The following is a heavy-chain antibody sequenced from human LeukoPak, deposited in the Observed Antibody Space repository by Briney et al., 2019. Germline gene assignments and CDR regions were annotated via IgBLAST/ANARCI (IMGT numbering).Heavy chain of an antibody. V-gene: IGHV3-23*01. D-gene: IGHD3-10*01. CDR3: AKSPYGSGTYYGDY. CDR1: GFTFSNYA. CDR2: ISGSGGSP. J-gene: IGHJ4*02. Sequence: PGRSLRLSCAASGFTFSNYAMSWVRQAPGKGLEWVSAISGSGGSPYYADSVKGRFTISRDNSKNTLYLQMNSLRAEDTAVYYCAKSPYGSGTYYGDYWGQGTLVTVSP.